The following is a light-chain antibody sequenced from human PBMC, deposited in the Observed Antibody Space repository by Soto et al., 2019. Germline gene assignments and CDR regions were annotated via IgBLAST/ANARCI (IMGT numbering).Light chain of an antibody. V-gene: IGLV1-44*01. CDR3: AAWDDGLNGQV. CDR2: RNN. Sequence: QSVLTQPPSASGTPGQRVTISCSGSSSNIGSDTVNWYQQLPETAPKLLIYRNNQRPSGVPDRFSGSKSGTSASLAISGLKSEDEANYYCAAWDDGLNGQVFGGGTKLTVL. J-gene: IGLJ2*01. CDR1: SSNIGSDT.